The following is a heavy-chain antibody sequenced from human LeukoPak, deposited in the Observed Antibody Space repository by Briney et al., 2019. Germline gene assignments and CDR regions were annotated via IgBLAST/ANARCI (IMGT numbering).Heavy chain of an antibody. CDR2: IDPSDSYT. J-gene: IGHJ4*02. CDR3: AATTHSGWYYFHY. V-gene: IGHV5-10-1*01. CDR1: GYSFTSYW. Sequence: GGSLKISCKGSGYSFTSYWISWVRQMPGKGLEWMGRIDPSDSYTKYSPSFQGHVTISADKSISTAYLQWSSLKASDTAMFYCAATTHSGWYYFHYWGQGTLVTVSS. D-gene: IGHD6-19*01.